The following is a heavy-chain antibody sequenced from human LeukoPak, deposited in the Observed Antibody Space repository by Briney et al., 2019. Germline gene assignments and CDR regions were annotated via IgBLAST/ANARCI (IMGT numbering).Heavy chain of an antibody. CDR3: AQENYDSTSAYFDY. Sequence: GGSLRLSCAASGFPFSSYGLLWVRQAPGKGLEWVAVISYDGSNKYYADSVKGRFTISRDNSKNTLYLQMNSLRAEDTAVYYCAQENYDSTSAYFDYWGQGTLVTVSS. CDR1: GFPFSSYG. J-gene: IGHJ4*02. D-gene: IGHD3-3*01. V-gene: IGHV3-30*18. CDR2: ISYDGSNK.